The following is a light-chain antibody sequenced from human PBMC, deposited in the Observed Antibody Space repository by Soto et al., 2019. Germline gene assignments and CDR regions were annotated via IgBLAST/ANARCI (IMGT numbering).Light chain of an antibody. CDR3: QQRNNWPPSIT. CDR1: QSVGGH. V-gene: IGKV3-11*01. J-gene: IGKJ5*01. CDR2: DAS. Sequence: EIVLTQSPATLSLSPGERATLSCRASQSVGGHLAWYQQKPGQAPRLLIYDASDSATGIPARFSGSGSETDFTLTISSLEPDDFAVYYCQQRNNWPPSITVGQGTRLEIK.